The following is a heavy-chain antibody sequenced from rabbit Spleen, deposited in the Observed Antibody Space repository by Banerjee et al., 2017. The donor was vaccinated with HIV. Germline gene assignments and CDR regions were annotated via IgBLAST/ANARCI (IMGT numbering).Heavy chain of an antibody. CDR3: ARDLDGVIGWNFGW. CDR2: IDIGSSGFT. D-gene: IGHD1-1*01. Sequence: QEQLEESGGDLVKPGASLTLTCTASGFSISSSYFMCWVRQAPGKGLEWIACIDIGSSGFTYFATWAKGRFTCSKTSSTTVTLQMTRLTAADTATYFCARDLDGVIGWNFGWWGQGTLVTVS. J-gene: IGHJ4*01. V-gene: IGHV1S45*01. CDR1: GFSISSSYF.